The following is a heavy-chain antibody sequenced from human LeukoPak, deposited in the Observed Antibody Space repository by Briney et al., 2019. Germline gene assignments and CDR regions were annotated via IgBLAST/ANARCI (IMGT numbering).Heavy chain of an antibody. D-gene: IGHD3-10*02. CDR1: GFTFSTYS. V-gene: IGHV3-48*04. Sequence: PGGSLRLSCVASGFTFSTYSMNWLRQAPGKGLEWVSYISSSGSTIYYADSVKGRFTISRDNAKNSLYLQMNSLRAEDTAVYYCAELGITMIGGVWGKGTTVTISS. CDR2: ISSSGSTI. J-gene: IGHJ6*04. CDR3: AELGITMIGGV.